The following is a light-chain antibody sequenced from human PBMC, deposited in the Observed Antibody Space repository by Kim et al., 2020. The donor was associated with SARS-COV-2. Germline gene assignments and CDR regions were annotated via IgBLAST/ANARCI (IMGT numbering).Light chain of an antibody. V-gene: IGKV3-11*01. CDR3: QQRSDWPIT. J-gene: IGKJ5*01. CDR1: QNVYTL. CDR2: GAS. Sequence: SPRDSATLSCSASQNVYTLCAWYQQKPGKSPRLLIDGASTRATGIPARFSGSGSGTDFTLTISSLEPEDFAVYFCQQRSDWPITFGQGTRLEIK.